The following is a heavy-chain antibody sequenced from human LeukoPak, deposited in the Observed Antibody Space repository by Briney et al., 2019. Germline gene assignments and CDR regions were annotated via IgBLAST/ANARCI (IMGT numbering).Heavy chain of an antibody. CDR2: IIARGDT. CDR1: GWSFNDYY. V-gene: IGHV4-34*01. Sequence: SETLSLTCAVNGWSFNDYYWNWIRQPPGKGLEWIAEIIARGDTNFNPSLKSRVTISVDTSKSQFSLRLTSMIAADTAVYYCARGQVPAARGYNWFDPWGQGTLVTVSS. CDR3: ARGQVPAARGYNWFDP. J-gene: IGHJ5*02. D-gene: IGHD2-2*01.